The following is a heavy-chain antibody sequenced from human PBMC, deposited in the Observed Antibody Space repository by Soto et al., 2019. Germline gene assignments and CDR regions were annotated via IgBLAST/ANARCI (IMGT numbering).Heavy chain of an antibody. V-gene: IGHV3-23*01. CDR1: GFTFSSYA. J-gene: IGHJ6*03. Sequence: GGSLRLSCAASGFTFSSYAMSWVRQAPGKGLEWVSAISGSGGSTYYADSVKGRFTISRDNSKNTLYLQMNSLRAEDTAVYYCAKYAGYGSGSYLNPNYYYYYYMDVWGKGTTVTVSS. CDR2: ISGSGGST. D-gene: IGHD3-10*01. CDR3: AKYAGYGSGSYLNPNYYYYYYMDV.